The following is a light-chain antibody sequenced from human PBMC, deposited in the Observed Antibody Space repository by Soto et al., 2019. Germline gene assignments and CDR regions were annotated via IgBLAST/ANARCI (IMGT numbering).Light chain of an antibody. CDR1: QSVSSSY. CDR3: QQYGSSRPYT. Sequence: EIVLTQSPGTLSLSPGERATLSCRASQSVSSSYLAWYQQKPGQAPRLLIYGASSRATGIPDRFSGSGSGKDFTLTISRLEPEDFAVYYCQQYGSSRPYTFGQGTKLEIK. V-gene: IGKV3-20*01. CDR2: GAS. J-gene: IGKJ2*01.